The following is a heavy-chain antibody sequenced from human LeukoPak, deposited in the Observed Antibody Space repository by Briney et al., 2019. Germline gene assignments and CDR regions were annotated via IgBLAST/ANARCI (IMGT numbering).Heavy chain of an antibody. CDR1: GGSITNYY. Sequence: SETLSLTCSLSGGSITNYYWSWIRQPPGEGLDYIGFIYDTGTPTNYNPLLKSRVTLSVDTSRNQFSLNLKSVTAADTAVYYCARLTKGEQWLAYYFDYWGQGALVTVSS. CDR3: ARLTKGEQWLAYYFDY. D-gene: IGHD6-19*01. CDR2: IYDTGTPT. V-gene: IGHV4-59*08. J-gene: IGHJ4*02.